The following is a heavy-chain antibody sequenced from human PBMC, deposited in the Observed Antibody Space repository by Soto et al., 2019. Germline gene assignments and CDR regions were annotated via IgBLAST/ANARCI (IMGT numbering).Heavy chain of an antibody. J-gene: IGHJ6*02. Sequence: ASVKVSCKASGYTFTSYDINWVRQATGQGLEWMGWMNPNSGNTGYAQKLQGRVTMTRNTSISTAYMELSSLRSEDTAVYYCARGGDCSGGSCYYYYGMDVWGQGTTVTVSS. CDR3: ARGGDCSGGSCYYYYGMDV. V-gene: IGHV1-8*01. CDR1: GYTFTSYD. D-gene: IGHD2-15*01. CDR2: MNPNSGNT.